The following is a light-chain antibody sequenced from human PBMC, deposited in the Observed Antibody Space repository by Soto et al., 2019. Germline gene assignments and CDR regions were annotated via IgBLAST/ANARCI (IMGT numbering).Light chain of an antibody. CDR1: NSDVVTYNY. CDR3: SSYTIRNTLV. CDR2: DVS. V-gene: IGLV2-14*03. J-gene: IGLJ2*01. Sequence: QSALTQPASVSGSPGQSITISCTGSNSDVVTYNYVSWHQQHPGKAPKLMIYDVSNRPSGVSNRFSGSKSGNTASLTISGLQAEDEADYYCSSYTIRNTLVFGGGTKLTVL.